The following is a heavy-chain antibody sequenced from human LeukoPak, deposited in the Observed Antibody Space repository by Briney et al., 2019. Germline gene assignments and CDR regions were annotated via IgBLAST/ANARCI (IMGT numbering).Heavy chain of an antibody. CDR3: APSPLTIFGGLPGHFDH. CDR2: ISGSGGST. Sequence: PGGSLRLSCAASGFTFSSYAMSWVRQAPGKGLEWVSAISGSGGSTYYADSVKGRFTISRDNSKNTLYLQMNSLRAEDTAVYYCAPSPLTIFGGLPGHFDHWGQGTLVTVSS. D-gene: IGHD3-3*01. V-gene: IGHV3-23*01. CDR1: GFTFSSYA. J-gene: IGHJ4*02.